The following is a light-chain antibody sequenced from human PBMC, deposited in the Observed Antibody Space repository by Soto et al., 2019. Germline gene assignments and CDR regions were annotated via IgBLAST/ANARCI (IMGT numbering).Light chain of an antibody. CDR1: QSISTW. CDR3: QHYNSYGT. V-gene: IGKV1-5*03. Sequence: DIQMTQSPSTLPASVGDRVTITCRANQSISTWLAWYQQKPGKAPNLLIYKASRLETGVPSRFSGSGSGTEFTLTISSLQPDDFATYYCQHYNSYGTFGQGTKVDIK. J-gene: IGKJ1*01. CDR2: KAS.